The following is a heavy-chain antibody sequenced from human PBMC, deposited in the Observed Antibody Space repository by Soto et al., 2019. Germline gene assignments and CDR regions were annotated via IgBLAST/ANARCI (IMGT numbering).Heavy chain of an antibody. V-gene: IGHV3-13*04. D-gene: IGHD3-22*01. CDR3: VRAIGPSLFDY. J-gene: IGHJ4*02. Sequence: PGGSLRLSCSASGFTFSSYDMHWVRQGPGKGLEWVSAIGTAGDTNYAGSVKGRFTISRENAKNSLYLQMNSLRAGDTAIYFCVRAIGPSLFDYWGQGTLVTVSS. CDR1: GFTFSSYD. CDR2: IGTAGDT.